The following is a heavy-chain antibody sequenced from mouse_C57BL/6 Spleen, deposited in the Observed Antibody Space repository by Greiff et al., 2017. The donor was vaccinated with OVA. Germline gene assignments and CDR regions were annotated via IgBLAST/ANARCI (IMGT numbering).Heavy chain of an antibody. CDR1: GYSITSGYY. CDR3: ARGGEGSFDY. V-gene: IGHV3-6*01. J-gene: IGHJ2*01. Sequence: EVHLVESGPGLVKPSQSLSLTCSVTGYSITSGYYWNWIRQFPGNKLEWMGYISYDGSNNYHPSLKNRISITRDPSKNQFFLKLNSLTTEDTATDYCARGGEGSFDYWGQGTTLTVSS. CDR2: ISYDGSN.